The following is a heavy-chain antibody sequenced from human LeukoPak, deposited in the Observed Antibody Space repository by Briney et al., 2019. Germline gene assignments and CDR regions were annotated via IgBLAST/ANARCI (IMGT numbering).Heavy chain of an antibody. CDR3: ATVRRDFDY. J-gene: IGHJ4*02. Sequence: ASVKVSCKASGYTFTGYYMHWVRQAPGQGLEWMGWINPNSGGTNYAQKFQGRVTITRDTSASTAYMELSSLRSEDTAVYYCATVRRDFDYWGQGTLVTVSS. CDR2: INPNSGGT. V-gene: IGHV1-2*02. CDR1: GYTFTGYY.